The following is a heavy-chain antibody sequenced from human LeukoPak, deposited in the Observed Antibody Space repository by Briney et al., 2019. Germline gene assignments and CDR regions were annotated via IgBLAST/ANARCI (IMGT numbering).Heavy chain of an antibody. D-gene: IGHD3-16*01. Sequence: GGSLRLSCAASGFTFRRYWMHWVRQDPEKGLVWVSRISSDGSNIIYADSVKGRFTISRDNAKNTLYLEMNSLRVEDTAVYYCARDWGGYGPTSHDYWGQGTLVTVSS. CDR1: GFTFRRYW. V-gene: IGHV3-74*01. J-gene: IGHJ4*02. CDR2: ISSDGSNI. CDR3: ARDWGGYGPTSHDY.